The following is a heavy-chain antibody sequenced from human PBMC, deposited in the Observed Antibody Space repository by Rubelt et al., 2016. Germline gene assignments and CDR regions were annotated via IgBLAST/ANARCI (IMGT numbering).Heavy chain of an antibody. CDR3: AKTISGRYGIGDV. V-gene: IGHV3-23*01. D-gene: IGHD1-26*01. CDR2: ISGSGDNT. CDR1: GFNFNNYG. J-gene: IGHJ6*02. Sequence: EMQMLESGGGLVQRGGSLRLSCAASGFNFNNYGMTWVRQAPGKGLEWVSSISGSGDNTSHADSVKGRFTISRDNYKNTLYLQMNSRRAEDTARYYCAKTISGRYGIGDVWGQGTTVTVSS.